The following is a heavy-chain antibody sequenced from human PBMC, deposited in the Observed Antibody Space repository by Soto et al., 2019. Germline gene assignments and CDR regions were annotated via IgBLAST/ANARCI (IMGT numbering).Heavy chain of an antibody. Sequence: LSLTCNVSGGSISKFYWAWIRKTAGNGLEWMGRVYATGTTDYNPSLRSRVAMSVDISKKTFSLRLRSVTGADSGVYYCVRDGSKSLRDWFDPWGQGILVTVSS. CDR2: VYATGTT. CDR1: GGSISKFY. J-gene: IGHJ5*02. CDR3: VRDGSKSLRDWFDP. V-gene: IGHV4-4*07.